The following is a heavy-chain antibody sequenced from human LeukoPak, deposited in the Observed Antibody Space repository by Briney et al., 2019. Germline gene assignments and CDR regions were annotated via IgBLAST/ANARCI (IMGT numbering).Heavy chain of an antibody. J-gene: IGHJ4*02. Sequence: ASVKVSCKASGYTFTGYYMHWVRQAPGQGLEWTGRIDPNSGVTKYAQKFQGRVTMTRDTSISTAYMDLSRLRSDDTAVYYCARDRYYGSGSYYNVFDYWGQGTLVTVSS. CDR2: IDPNSGVT. CDR3: ARDRYYGSGSYYNVFDY. V-gene: IGHV1-2*06. D-gene: IGHD3-10*01. CDR1: GYTFTGYY.